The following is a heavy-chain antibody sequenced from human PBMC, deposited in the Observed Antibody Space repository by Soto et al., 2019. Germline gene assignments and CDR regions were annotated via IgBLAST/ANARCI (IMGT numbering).Heavy chain of an antibody. CDR2: IYWNDDT. CDR1: GFSLTTAGAG. Sequence: SRPTLVNPTQTLTLTCTFSGFSLTTAGAGVGWIRQPPGKALEWLALIYWNDDTRYSPSLKSRLTITKDTSKNQVVLRMTNMDPVDTATYYCAHRGYGNYPRDNWFDPWGQGILVTVSS. CDR3: AHRGYGNYPRDNWFDP. J-gene: IGHJ5*02. D-gene: IGHD4-17*01. V-gene: IGHV2-5*01.